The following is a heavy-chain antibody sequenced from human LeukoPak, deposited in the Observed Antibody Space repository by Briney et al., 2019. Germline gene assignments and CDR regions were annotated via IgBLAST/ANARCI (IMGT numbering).Heavy chain of an antibody. CDR2: IYHSGTT. V-gene: IGHV4-59*02. D-gene: IGHD3-22*01. J-gene: IGHJ4*02. CDR1: GGSVNDYY. Sequence: SETLSLTCAVSGGSVNDYYWSWIRQPPGKGLEWIGNIYHSGTTNFNPSLRSRVAVSVDTSKNQFSLRLSSVTAADTAVYYCARDNRRGYDSSGYDYWGQGTLVTVSS. CDR3: ARDNRRGYDSSGYDY.